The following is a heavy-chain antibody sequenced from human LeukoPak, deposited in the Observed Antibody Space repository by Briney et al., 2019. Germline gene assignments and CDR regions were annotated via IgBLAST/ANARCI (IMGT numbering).Heavy chain of an antibody. V-gene: IGHV3-74*01. CDR1: GFTFSSYW. J-gene: IGHJ6*03. CDR3: ARDPYSGRYGDYYYYYMDV. Sequence: GGSLRLSCAASGFTFSSYWMHWVRQAPGKGLVWVSRINSDGSSTSYADSVKDRFTISRDNAKNSLYLQINSLRAEDTAVYYCARDPYSGRYGDYYYYYMDVWGKGTTVTISS. D-gene: IGHD1-26*01. CDR2: INSDGSST.